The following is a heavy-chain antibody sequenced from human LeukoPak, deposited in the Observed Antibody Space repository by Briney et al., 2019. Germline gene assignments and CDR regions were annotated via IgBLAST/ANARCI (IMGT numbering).Heavy chain of an antibody. CDR1: GGSISSYY. CDR2: IYYSGST. D-gene: IGHD6-13*01. J-gene: IGHJ4*02. Sequence: PSETLSLTCTVPGGSISSYYWSWIRQPPGKGLEWIGYIYYSGSTNYNPSLKSRVTISVDTSKNQFSLKLSSVTAADTAVYYCGSGAAAGSYFDYWGQGTLVTVSS. V-gene: IGHV4-59*01. CDR3: GSGAAAGSYFDY.